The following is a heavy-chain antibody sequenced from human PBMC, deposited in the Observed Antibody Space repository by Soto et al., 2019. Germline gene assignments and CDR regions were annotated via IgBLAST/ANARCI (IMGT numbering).Heavy chain of an antibody. Sequence: GGSLRLSCSASGFTFSNYAIHWVRQAPGKGLEYVSAISSTGGSTYYADSVKGRFTISRDNSKNTLYLQMSRLRAEDTAIYYCVRSPYYYDSSGYVEYFQHWGQGTLVIVSS. V-gene: IGHV3-64D*08. CDR1: GFTFSNYA. D-gene: IGHD3-22*01. CDR3: VRSPYYYDSSGYVEYFQH. CDR2: ISSTGGST. J-gene: IGHJ1*01.